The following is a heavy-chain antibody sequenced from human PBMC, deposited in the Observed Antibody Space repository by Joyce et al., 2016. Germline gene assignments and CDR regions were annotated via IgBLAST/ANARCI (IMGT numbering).Heavy chain of an antibody. J-gene: IGHJ6*02. D-gene: IGHD1-26*01. CDR1: GGSFSGYS. Sequence: QVQLQQWGAGLLKPSETLSLTCAVYGGSFSGYSWTWIRQPPGKGLEWIGEINHSGSTNYNPSLRSRVIISVDTSKNQFSLRLSSVTAADTAVYYCARSGVKQAYYYYGLDVWGQGTTVTVSS. V-gene: IGHV4-34*01. CDR3: ARSGVKQAYYYYGLDV. CDR2: INHSGST.